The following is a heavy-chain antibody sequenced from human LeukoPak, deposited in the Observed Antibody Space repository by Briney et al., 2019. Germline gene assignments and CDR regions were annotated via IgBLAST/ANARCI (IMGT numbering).Heavy chain of an antibody. Sequence: SGPTLVKPTQTLTLTCTFSGFSLTTSGVGVGWIRQPPGKALEWLALIYWDDDKHYSPSLKSRLTITKDTSKNQVVLTMTNMDPVDTATYFCAHAVPTIRVDSTPLDFWGQGTLVTVSS. J-gene: IGHJ4*02. CDR1: GFSLTTSGVG. V-gene: IGHV2-5*02. CDR3: AHAVPTIRVDSTPLDF. CDR2: IYWDDDK. D-gene: IGHD3-3*01.